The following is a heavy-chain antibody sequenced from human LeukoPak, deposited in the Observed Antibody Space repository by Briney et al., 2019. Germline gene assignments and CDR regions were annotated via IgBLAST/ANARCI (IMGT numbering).Heavy chain of an antibody. CDR2: ISADNGNT. D-gene: IGHD6-13*01. V-gene: IGHV1-18*01. Sequence: GSAKVSCKPSRYTFTNYDICWGRPTPGQGVERMGWISADNGNTNDAQKFQGRVTITTDISTSTAYMELRSLRSDDTAVYSCATVGYTYCHRDAFDIWGQGTTVTVSS. CDR1: RYTFTNYD. CDR3: ATVGYTYCHRDAFDI. J-gene: IGHJ3*02.